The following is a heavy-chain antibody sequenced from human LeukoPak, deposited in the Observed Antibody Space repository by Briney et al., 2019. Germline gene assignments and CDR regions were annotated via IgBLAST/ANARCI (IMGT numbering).Heavy chain of an antibody. CDR1: GGSFSGYY. Sequence: PSSTLSLTCAVDGGSFSGYYWSWIRQPPGKGLEWIGVNNHSGSNNYKPSLKSRVTISVDKSKNQFSLKLSTVTAADTAVYYCARGGILQHLYGMDVWGQGTTVTVSS. J-gene: IGHJ6*02. CDR2: NNHSGSN. CDR3: ARGGILQHLYGMDV. D-gene: IGHD5-18*01. V-gene: IGHV4-34*01.